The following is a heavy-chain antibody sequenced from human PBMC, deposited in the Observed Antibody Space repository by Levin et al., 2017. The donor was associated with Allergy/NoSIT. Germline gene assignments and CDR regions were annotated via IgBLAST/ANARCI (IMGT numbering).Heavy chain of an antibody. D-gene: IGHD6-13*01. CDR3: ARGVAAAGSGLGWFDP. CDR1: GDSITSGTYY. J-gene: IGHJ5*02. Sequence: PSETLSLTCTVSGDSITSGTYYWSWLRQPAGERLEWLGRIYTSGSVYYKPSLRSRVTISMDTSKNQFSLKLSSVTAADTALYFCARGVAAAGSGLGWFDPWGQGTLVTVSS. CDR2: IYTSGSV. V-gene: IGHV4-61*02.